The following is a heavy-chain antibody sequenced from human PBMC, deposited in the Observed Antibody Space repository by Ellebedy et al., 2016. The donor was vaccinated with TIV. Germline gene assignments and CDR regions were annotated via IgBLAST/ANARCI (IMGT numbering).Heavy chain of an antibody. D-gene: IGHD1-1*01. J-gene: IGHJ4*02. CDR3: ARAGQSATGTGWFPGV. CDR2: IKGDGSST. Sequence: GESLKISCAASGFTFSSDWMHWFRQAPGKGLVWVSRIKGDGSSTNYADSVKGRFTISRDNAKNTLYLQMNSLRADDTAVYYCARAGQSATGTGWFPGVWGQGTLVTVSS. CDR1: GFTFSSDW. V-gene: IGHV3-74*01.